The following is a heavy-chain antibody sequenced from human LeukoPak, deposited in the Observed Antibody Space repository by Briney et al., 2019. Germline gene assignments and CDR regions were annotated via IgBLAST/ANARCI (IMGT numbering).Heavy chain of an antibody. CDR3: ARDRVTTVTSVDPKTFDY. V-gene: IGHV1-69*13. D-gene: IGHD4-11*01. CDR1: GGTFSSYA. Sequence: GASVKVSCKASGGTFSSYAISWVRQAPGQGLEWMGGIIPIFGTANYAQKFQGRVTITADESTSTAYVELSSLRSEDTAVYYCARDRVTTVTSVDPKTFDYWGQGTLVTVSS. CDR2: IIPIFGTA. J-gene: IGHJ4*02.